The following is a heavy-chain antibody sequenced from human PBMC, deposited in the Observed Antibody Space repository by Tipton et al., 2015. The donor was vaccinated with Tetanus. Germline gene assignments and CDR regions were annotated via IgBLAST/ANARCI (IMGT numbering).Heavy chain of an antibody. D-gene: IGHD2-8*01. CDR3: ARVKVSVYGPQVNYFLDS. CDR1: GSSMSSYY. CDR2: ITYSAST. J-gene: IGHJ4*02. V-gene: IGHV4-59*01. Sequence: PGLVKPSETLSLTCSVSGSSMSSYYWSWIRQTPGERLEWIAYITYSASTKYSPSFRSRVTMSLQASKNEFSLRLSSVTAADTAVYHCARVKVSVYGPQVNYFLDSWGQGTLVTVSS.